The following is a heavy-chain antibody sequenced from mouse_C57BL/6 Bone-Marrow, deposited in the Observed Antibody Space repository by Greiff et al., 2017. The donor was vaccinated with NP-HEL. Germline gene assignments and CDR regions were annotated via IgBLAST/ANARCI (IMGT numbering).Heavy chain of an antibody. D-gene: IGHD1-1*01. J-gene: IGHJ1*03. Sequence: EVQLQQSGAELVRPGASVKLSCTASGFNIKDDYMHWVKQRPEQGLEWIGWIDPENGDTEYASKFQGKATITADTSSNTAYLQLSSLTSEDTAVYYCTTRTRVGPWYFDVWGTGTTVTVSS. CDR2: IDPENGDT. CDR3: TTRTRVGPWYFDV. V-gene: IGHV14-4*01. CDR1: GFNIKDDY.